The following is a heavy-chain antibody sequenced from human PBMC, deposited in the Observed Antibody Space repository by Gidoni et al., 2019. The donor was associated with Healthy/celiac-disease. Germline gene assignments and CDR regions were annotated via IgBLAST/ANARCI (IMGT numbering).Heavy chain of an antibody. CDR3: ARDLTRAPAAMFGAFDI. V-gene: IGHV4-4*07. Sequence: QVQLQESGPGLVKPSETLSLTCTVSGGSISSYYWSWIRQPAGKGLEWIGRIYTSGSTNYNPSLKRRVTMSVDTSKNQFSLKLSSVTAADTAVYYCARDLTRAPAAMFGAFDIWGQGTMVTVSS. D-gene: IGHD2-2*01. J-gene: IGHJ3*02. CDR2: IYTSGST. CDR1: GGSISSYY.